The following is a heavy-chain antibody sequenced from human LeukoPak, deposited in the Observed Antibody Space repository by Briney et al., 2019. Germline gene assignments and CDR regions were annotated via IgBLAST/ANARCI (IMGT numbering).Heavy chain of an antibody. CDR1: GGSITSGVYY. CDR3: ARGSTGDKSNN. V-gene: IGHV4-31*03. J-gene: IGHJ4*02. D-gene: IGHD7-27*01. Sequence: SETLSLTCTVSGGSITSGVYYWSWIRQLPGKGLEWIGYIYYSGTTSYNPSLKSRLTISLDTSENQFSLKLSSVTAADTAVYYCARGSTGDKSNNWGQGTLGTVSS. CDR2: IYYSGTT.